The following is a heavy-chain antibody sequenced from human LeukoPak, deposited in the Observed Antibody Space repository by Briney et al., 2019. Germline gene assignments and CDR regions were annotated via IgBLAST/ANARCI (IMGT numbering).Heavy chain of an antibody. D-gene: IGHD3-9*01. J-gene: IGHJ4*02. CDR1: GGSINY. V-gene: IGHV4-39*07. CDR2: IYYSGST. Sequence: SETLSLTCTVSGGSINYGGWIRQPPGKGLEWIGSIYYSGSTYNNPSLKSRVTISVDTSKNLFSLKLSSVTAADTAVYYCARTYYDILTGYSVGIDYWGQGTLVTVSS. CDR3: ARTYYDILTGYSVGIDY.